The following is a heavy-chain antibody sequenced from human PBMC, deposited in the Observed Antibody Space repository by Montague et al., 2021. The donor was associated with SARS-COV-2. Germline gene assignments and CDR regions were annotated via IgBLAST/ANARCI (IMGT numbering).Heavy chain of an antibody. V-gene: IGHV4-39*07. Sequence: SETLSLTCTVSGGSISSSSYYWGRIRQPPGKGLEWIGSIYYSGSTYYNPSLKSRVTISVDTSKNQFSLKLSSVTAADTAVYYCARLGRQQLVRLSGMDVWGQGTTVTVSS. CDR3: ARLGRQQLVRLSGMDV. D-gene: IGHD6-13*01. J-gene: IGHJ6*02. CDR2: IYYSGST. CDR1: GGSISSSSYY.